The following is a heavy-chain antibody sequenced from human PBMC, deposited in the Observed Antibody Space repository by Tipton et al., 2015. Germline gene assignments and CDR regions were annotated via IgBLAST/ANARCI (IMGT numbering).Heavy chain of an antibody. CDR1: GYNFANYW. Sequence: VQLVQSGAEVKKPGESLKISCKGSGYNFANYWLAWVRQMPGKGLEWMGIIYPADSDSRYSPSFEGQVTMSADKSTSTAYLQWNSLQGADTGMYYCARQGGSGSDSKYDNWGQGTLVTVSP. CDR2: IYPADSDS. CDR3: ARQGGSGSDSKYDN. V-gene: IGHV5-51*01. J-gene: IGHJ4*02. D-gene: IGHD3-10*01.